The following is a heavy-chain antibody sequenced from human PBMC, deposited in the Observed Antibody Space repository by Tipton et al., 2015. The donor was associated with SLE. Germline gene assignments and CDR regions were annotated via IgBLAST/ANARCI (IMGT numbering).Heavy chain of an antibody. CDR3: ARDHLPGGYYYYMDV. Sequence: TLSLTCTVSGGSFSNGGYFWSWIRQPPGKGLEWIGYISYSGNTYYNPSLKSRVTISVDTSKNQFSLKLSSVTAADTAVYYCARDHLPGGYYYYMDVWGKGTTVTVSS. CDR1: GGSFSNGGYF. D-gene: IGHD3-10*01. V-gene: IGHV4-61*08. CDR2: ISYSGNT. J-gene: IGHJ6*03.